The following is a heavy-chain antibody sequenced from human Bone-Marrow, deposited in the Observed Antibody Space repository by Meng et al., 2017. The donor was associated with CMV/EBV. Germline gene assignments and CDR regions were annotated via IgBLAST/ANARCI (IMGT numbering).Heavy chain of an antibody. J-gene: IGHJ6*02. CDR2: IYYSGST. CDR1: GGSISSSSYY. Sequence: SEILSLTCTVSGGSISSSSYYWGWIRQPPGKGREWIGSIYYSGSTYYNPSLKSRVTISVDTSKNQFSLKLSSVTAADTAVYYCARDRLTMVRGVISVGYYGMDVWGQGTTVTVSS. V-gene: IGHV4-39*02. D-gene: IGHD3-10*01. CDR3: ARDRLTMVRGVISVGYYGMDV.